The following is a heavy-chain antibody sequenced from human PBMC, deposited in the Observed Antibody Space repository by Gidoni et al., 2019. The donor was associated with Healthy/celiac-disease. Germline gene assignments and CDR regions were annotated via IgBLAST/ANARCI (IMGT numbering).Heavy chain of an antibody. J-gene: IGHJ6*03. D-gene: IGHD3-22*01. CDR1: GGSISSYY. Sequence: QVQLQESGPGLVKPSETLSLTCTVSGGSISSYYWSWIRQPPGKGLEWIGYIYYSGSTNYNPSLKSRVTISVDTSKNQFSLKLSSVTAADTAVYYCARRSRGGYYDSSGYYSYYYYYMDVWGKGTTVTVSS. CDR3: ARRSRGGYYDSSGYYSYYYYYMDV. CDR2: IYYSGST. V-gene: IGHV4-59*08.